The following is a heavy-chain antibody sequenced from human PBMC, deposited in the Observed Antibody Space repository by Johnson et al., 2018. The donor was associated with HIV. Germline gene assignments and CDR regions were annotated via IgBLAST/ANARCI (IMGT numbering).Heavy chain of an antibody. Sequence: VLLVESGGGVVQPGRSLRLSCAASGFSIRGHWMSWLRQAPGKGLEWVANIKQDGSETNYVDSVKGRFTISRDNAKNSLYLQMNSLRAEDTAVYYCARSRRVLLGYYYDSSGGLNAFDIWGQGTMVTVSS. CDR3: ARSRRVLLGYYYDSSGGLNAFDI. CDR1: GFSIRGHW. D-gene: IGHD3-22*01. J-gene: IGHJ3*02. V-gene: IGHV3-7*01. CDR2: IKQDGSET.